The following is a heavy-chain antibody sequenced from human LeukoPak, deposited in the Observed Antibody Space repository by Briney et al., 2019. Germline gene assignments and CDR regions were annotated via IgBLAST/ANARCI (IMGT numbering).Heavy chain of an antibody. CDR2: INHSGST. Sequence: SETLSLTCAVYGGSFSGYYWSWIRQPPGKGLEWIGEINHSGSTNYNPSLKSRVTRSVDTSKNQFSLKRSSVTAADTAVYYCARGRLYTIAARSYYFDYWGQGTLVTVSS. V-gene: IGHV4-34*01. J-gene: IGHJ4*02. CDR1: GGSFSGYY. D-gene: IGHD6-6*01. CDR3: ARGRLYTIAARSYYFDY.